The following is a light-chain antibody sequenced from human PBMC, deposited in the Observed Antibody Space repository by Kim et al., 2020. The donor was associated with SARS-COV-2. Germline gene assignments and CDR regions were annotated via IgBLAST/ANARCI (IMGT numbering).Light chain of an antibody. V-gene: IGKV1-39*01. CDR2: AAS. J-gene: IGKJ3*01. CDR1: QSISIH. CDR3: QQSYITPFT. Sequence: ASVGARVTSTCRTTQSISIHLNWYQQKPGRAPKLLISAASTLQGGVPSRFSGSGSETDFTLTISSLQPEDFATYFCQQSYITPFTFGPGTKVDIK.